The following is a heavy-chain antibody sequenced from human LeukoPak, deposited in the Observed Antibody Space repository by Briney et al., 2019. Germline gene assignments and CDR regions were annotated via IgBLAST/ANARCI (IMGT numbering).Heavy chain of an antibody. CDR3: AKAGGPKTSDALDI. V-gene: IGHV3-30*18. D-gene: IGHD3-16*01. CDR2: ISYDGSNK. Sequence: GGSLRLSCAASGFTFSSYAMSWVRQAPGKGLEWVAVISYDGSNKYYADSVKGRFTISRDNSKNTLYLQMNSLRAEDTAVYYCAKAGGPKTSDALDIWGQGTMVTVSS. CDR1: GFTFSSYA. J-gene: IGHJ3*02.